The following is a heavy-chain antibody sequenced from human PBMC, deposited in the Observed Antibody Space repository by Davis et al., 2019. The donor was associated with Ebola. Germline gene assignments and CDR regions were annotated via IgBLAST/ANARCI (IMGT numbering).Heavy chain of an antibody. J-gene: IGHJ4*02. V-gene: IGHV3-7*03. CDR2: IKQDGSEK. D-gene: IGHD1-1*01. CDR3: AKGAAQLEWDY. Sequence: GGSLRLSCAASGFTFSSYWMSWVRQAPGKGLEWVANIKQDGSEKYYADSVKGRFTISRDNSKNTLYLQMNSLRAEDTAVYYCAKGAAQLEWDYWGQGTLVTVSS. CDR1: GFTFSSYW.